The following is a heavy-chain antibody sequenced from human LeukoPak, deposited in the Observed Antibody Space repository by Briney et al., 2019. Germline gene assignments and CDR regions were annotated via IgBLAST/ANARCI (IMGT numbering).Heavy chain of an antibody. J-gene: IGHJ4*02. CDR3: ARAYDSSGYESDY. CDR1: GFTFSSYS. D-gene: IGHD3-22*01. CDR2: ISTSGTTT. V-gene: IGHV3-48*01. Sequence: PGGSLRLSCAASGFTFSSYSMNWVRQAPGKGLEWVSYISTSGTTTYYADSVKGRFTISSDNAKSSLYLQMNSLRVEDTAVYYCARAYDSSGYESDYWGQGTLVTVSS.